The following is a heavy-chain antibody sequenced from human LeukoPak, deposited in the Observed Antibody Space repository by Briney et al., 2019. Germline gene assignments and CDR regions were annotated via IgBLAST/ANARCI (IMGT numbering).Heavy chain of an antibody. CDR1: GYTFTSYD. D-gene: IGHD7-27*01. V-gene: IGHV1-8*01. CDR2: MSPNSGDI. J-gene: IGHJ4*02. CDR3: ARGPPNWGYDY. Sequence: ASVKVSCKASGYTFTSYDFNWVRQATGQRPEWMGWMSPNSGDIGYAQKFQDRVTMTRNTSISTAYMELSSLRSDDTAVYYCARGPPNWGYDYWGPGTLVTVSS.